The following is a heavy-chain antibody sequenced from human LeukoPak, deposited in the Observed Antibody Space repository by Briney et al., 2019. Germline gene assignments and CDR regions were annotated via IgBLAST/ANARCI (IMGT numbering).Heavy chain of an antibody. Sequence: GGSLRLSCEGSAFIFSGHWMNWVRQTPGKGLEWVASIKEDGSERQYVDSVKGRFSISRDNTKGSLFLQLNSLRAEDTAVYYCARADTGYCSGGSCYRDYWGQGTLVTVSS. CDR3: ARADTGYCSGGSCYRDY. J-gene: IGHJ4*02. D-gene: IGHD2-15*01. CDR1: AFIFSGHW. V-gene: IGHV3-7*03. CDR2: IKEDGSER.